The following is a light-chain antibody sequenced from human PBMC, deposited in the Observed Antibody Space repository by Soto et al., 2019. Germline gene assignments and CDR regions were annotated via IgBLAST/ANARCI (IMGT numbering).Light chain of an antibody. CDR3: QQHHSIPRT. J-gene: IGKJ1*01. V-gene: IGKV4-1*01. CDR2: WAS. Sequence: DIVMTQSPDSLAVSLGERATINCKSSQSVLSRSNNKNFLAWYQQKPRQPPKLLVYWASTRESGVPDRFSGSGSGTDFTLTISSLQAEDVAVYYCQQHHSIPRTFGQGTKVDIK. CDR1: QSVLSRSNNKNF.